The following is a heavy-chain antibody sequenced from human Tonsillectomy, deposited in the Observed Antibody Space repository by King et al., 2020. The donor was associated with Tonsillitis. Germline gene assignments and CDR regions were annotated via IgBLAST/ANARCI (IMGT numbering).Heavy chain of an antibody. CDR2: INHSGST. CDR1: GGSFSGYY. Sequence: VQLQQWGAGLLKPSETLSLTCAVYGGSFSGYYWSLIRQPPGKGLEWIGEINHSGSTKSNPSLTSRVTISLDTSKNQFSLRLSSVTAADTAVYYCASYYGSGLDPWGQGTLVTVSS. D-gene: IGHD3-10*01. J-gene: IGHJ5*02. V-gene: IGHV4-34*01. CDR3: ASYYGSGLDP.